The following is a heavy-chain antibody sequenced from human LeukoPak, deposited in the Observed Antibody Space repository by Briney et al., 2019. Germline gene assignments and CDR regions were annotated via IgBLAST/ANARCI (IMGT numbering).Heavy chain of an antibody. D-gene: IGHD3-10*01. CDR3: ARGRLWFGELPGYMDV. V-gene: IGHV4-59*01. CDR1: GGSISSYY. Sequence: PSETLSPTCTVSGGSISSYYWSWIRQPPGKGLEWIGYIYYSGSTNYNPSLKSRVTISVDTSKNQFSLKLSSVTAADTAVYYCARGRLWFGELPGYMDVWGKGTTVTVSS. J-gene: IGHJ6*03. CDR2: IYYSGST.